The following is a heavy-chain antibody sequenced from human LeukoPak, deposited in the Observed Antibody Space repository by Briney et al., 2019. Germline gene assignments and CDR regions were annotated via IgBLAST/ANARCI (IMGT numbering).Heavy chain of an antibody. CDR3: AREVVAAAGTVDY. CDR2: IYYSGST. Sequence: SETLSLTCTVSGGSISSSSYYWGWIRQPPGKGLEWIGSIYYSGSTNYNPSLKSRVTISVDTSKNQFSLKLTSVTAADTAVYYCAREVVAAAGTVDYWGQGTLVTVSS. CDR1: GGSISSSSYY. D-gene: IGHD6-13*01. V-gene: IGHV4-39*07. J-gene: IGHJ4*02.